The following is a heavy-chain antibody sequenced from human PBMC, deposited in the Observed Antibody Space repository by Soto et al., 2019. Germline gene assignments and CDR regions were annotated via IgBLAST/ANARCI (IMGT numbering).Heavy chain of an antibody. D-gene: IGHD3-22*01. J-gene: IGHJ4*02. Sequence: SGPTLVNPTQTLTLTCTFSGFSLSTSGMCVSWIRQPPGKALEWLALIDWDDDKYYSTSLKTRLTISKDTSKNQVVLTMTNMDPVDTATYYCARLPDSSGYWGYFDYWGQGTLVTVSS. CDR1: GFSLSTSGMC. V-gene: IGHV2-70*01. CDR3: ARLPDSSGYWGYFDY. CDR2: IDWDDDK.